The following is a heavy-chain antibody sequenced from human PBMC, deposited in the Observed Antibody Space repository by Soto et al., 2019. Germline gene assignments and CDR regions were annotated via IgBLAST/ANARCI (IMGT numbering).Heavy chain of an antibody. D-gene: IGHD6-19*01. CDR1: GGSFSGYY. J-gene: IGHJ3*02. CDR3: ARPNELIGGWYAFDI. CDR2: INHSGST. Sequence: SETLSLTCAVYGGSFSGYYWSWIRQPPGKGLEWIGEINHSGSTNYNPSLKSRVTISVDTSKNQFSLKLSSVTAADTAVYYCARPNELIGGWYAFDIWGQGTMVTVSS. V-gene: IGHV4-34*01.